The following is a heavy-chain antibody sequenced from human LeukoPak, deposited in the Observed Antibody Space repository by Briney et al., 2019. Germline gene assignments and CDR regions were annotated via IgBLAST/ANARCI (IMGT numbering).Heavy chain of an antibody. J-gene: IGHJ5*02. CDR3: VREVWSQYNWFDP. CDR1: GGSISTISYY. CDR2: IYYTGST. D-gene: IGHD1-26*01. Sequence: SETLSLTCTVSGGSISTISYYWGWIRQPPGKGLEWIGSIYYTGSTYYNPSLKSRVTISVDTSNNLFSLKLSSVTAADTAVYYCVREVWSQYNWFDPWGQGTLVTVSS. V-gene: IGHV4-39*07.